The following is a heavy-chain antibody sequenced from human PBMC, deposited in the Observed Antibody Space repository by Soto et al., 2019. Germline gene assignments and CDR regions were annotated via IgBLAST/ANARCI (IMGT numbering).Heavy chain of an antibody. D-gene: IGHD5-18*01. CDR3: VGVSGSPEGYTFAY. CDR1: GFTFSDHY. CDR2: TRNKAKSFTT. J-gene: IGHJ4*02. Sequence: PGGSLRLSCAASGFTFSDHYMDWFRQAPGKGLEWVGRTRNKAKSFTTEYAASVKGRFTISRDDSKKSLYLQMNSLKTEDTAVYYCVGVSGSPEGYTFAYWGQGTLVTVSS. V-gene: IGHV3-72*01.